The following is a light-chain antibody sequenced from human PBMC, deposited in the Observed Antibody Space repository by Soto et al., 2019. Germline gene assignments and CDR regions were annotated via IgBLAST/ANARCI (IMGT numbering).Light chain of an antibody. J-gene: IGKJ5*01. V-gene: IGKV3D-11*01. CDR2: GAS. Sequence: EIVFTHSPSTLSLSPVEGATLSCMASQVVNSNLAWYQQKPGQAPRLLIYGASTRATFIPARVSGSGSGADFTLTISSLEPEDFALYYCQQHHSWPINFGQGTRLEIK. CDR1: QVVNSN. CDR3: QQHHSWPIN.